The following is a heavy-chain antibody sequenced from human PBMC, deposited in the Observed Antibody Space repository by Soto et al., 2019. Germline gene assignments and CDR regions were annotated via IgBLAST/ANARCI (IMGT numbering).Heavy chain of an antibody. CDR2: VYHVGST. CDR3: ARDRGLAYSNAFDF. V-gene: IGHV4-4*02. D-gene: IGHD4-4*01. Sequence: LALTCCVSGDSISSTRGWIWVRQPPGKGLEWIGEVYHVGSTNYNPSLKSRVTILIDKSKNEFSLKLTSVTAADTAIYYCARDRGLAYSNAFDFWGQGILVTVSS. CDR1: GDSISSTRG. J-gene: IGHJ4*02.